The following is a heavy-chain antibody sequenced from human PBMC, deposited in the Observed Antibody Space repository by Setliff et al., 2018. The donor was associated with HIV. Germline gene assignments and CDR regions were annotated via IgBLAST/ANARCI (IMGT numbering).Heavy chain of an antibody. CDR2: ISYDGSNK. Sequence: PGGSLRLSCEAFSSYAMHWVRQAPGKGLVWVAVISYDGSNKYYADSVKGRFTISRDNSRNTLYLQMNSLRPEDSAVYYCAAEVEKYSYGSSGMDVWGQGTTVTVSS. J-gene: IGHJ6*02. CDR1: SSYA. V-gene: IGHV3-30*04. D-gene: IGHD5-18*01. CDR3: AAEVEKYSYGSSGMDV.